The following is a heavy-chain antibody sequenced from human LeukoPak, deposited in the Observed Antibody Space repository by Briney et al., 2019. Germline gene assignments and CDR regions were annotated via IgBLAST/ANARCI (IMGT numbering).Heavy chain of an antibody. CDR2: IMPIFGAT. Sequence: SVKVSCKASGYPFSTHGIRWVRQAAGQGLEWMGGIMPIFGATNYAQKFQGRLTITTDRSTSTAYMELNNLSSEDTALYYCARVATVGSLDNWGQGTLVTVSS. CDR1: GYPFSTHG. J-gene: IGHJ4*02. V-gene: IGHV1-69*05. CDR3: ARVATVGSLDN. D-gene: IGHD4-23*01.